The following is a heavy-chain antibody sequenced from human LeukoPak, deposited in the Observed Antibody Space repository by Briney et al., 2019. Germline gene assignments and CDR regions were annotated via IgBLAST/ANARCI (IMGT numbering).Heavy chain of an antibody. CDR1: GFTFSSYA. Sequence: PGGSLRLSCAASGFTFSSYAMSWVRQAPGKGLEWVSAISGSGGSTYYADSVKGRFTISRENSKNTLYLQMNGLRAEDTAVYYCAKDPQTYYYDSSGYYYFDYWGQGTLVTVSS. J-gene: IGHJ4*02. CDR2: ISGSGGST. D-gene: IGHD3-22*01. V-gene: IGHV3-23*01. CDR3: AKDPQTYYYDSSGYYYFDY.